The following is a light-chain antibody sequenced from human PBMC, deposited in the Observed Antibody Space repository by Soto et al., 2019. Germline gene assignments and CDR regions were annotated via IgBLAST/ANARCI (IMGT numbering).Light chain of an antibody. CDR1: QSVSSY. CDR2: DAS. V-gene: IGKV3-11*01. J-gene: IGKJ2*01. Sequence: EIVLTQSPATLSLSPGERATLSCSASQSVSSYLAWYQQKPGQAPRLLIYDASNRATGIPARFSGSGSGTAFNLTISSLEPEAFAVYYGQQRSNWPRYTFGQGTKLEIK. CDR3: QQRSNWPRYT.